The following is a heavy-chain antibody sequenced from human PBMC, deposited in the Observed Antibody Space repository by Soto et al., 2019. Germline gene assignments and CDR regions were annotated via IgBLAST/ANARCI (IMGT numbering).Heavy chain of an antibody. Sequence: QVQLVQSGGEVTKPGASVKVSCKSSGYTFTSYGVSWVRQAPGQGLEWLGWISVYTGNTKQAQKFQDRVTLTTEASTGIASLELRNLRSDDTDVYYCVRDRCTTARCYTHHFDVWGQGTTVTVSS. D-gene: IGHD2-2*01. CDR2: ISVYTGNT. CDR3: VRDRCTTARCYTHHFDV. V-gene: IGHV1-18*04. J-gene: IGHJ6*02. CDR1: GYTFTSYG.